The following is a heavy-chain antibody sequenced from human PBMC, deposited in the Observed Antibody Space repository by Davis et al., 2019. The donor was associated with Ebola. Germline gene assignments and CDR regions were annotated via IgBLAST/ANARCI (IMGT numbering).Heavy chain of an antibody. CDR1: GFTFSSYA. D-gene: IGHD6-6*01. V-gene: IGHV3-73*01. Sequence: GESLKISCSASGFTFSSYAMHWVRQASGKGLEWVGRIRSKANSYATAYAASVKGRFTISRDDSKNTAYLQMNSLKTEDTAVYYCSSSGGNFDYWGQGTLVTVSS. CDR2: IRSKANSYAT. J-gene: IGHJ4*02. CDR3: SSSGGNFDY.